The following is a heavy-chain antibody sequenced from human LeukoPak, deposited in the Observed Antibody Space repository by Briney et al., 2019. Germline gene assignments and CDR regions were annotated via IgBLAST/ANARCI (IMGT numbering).Heavy chain of an antibody. CDR1: GGTFSSYA. CDR2: IIPIFGTA. J-gene: IGHJ4*02. Sequence: GASVKVSCKASGGTFSSYAISWVRQAPGQGLEWMGGIIPIFGTANYAQKFQGRVTITTDESTSTAFMELSSLRSEDTAVYYCARTRFNWNDLTLDYWGQGTLVTVSS. D-gene: IGHD1-20*01. V-gene: IGHV1-69*05. CDR3: ARTRFNWNDLTLDY.